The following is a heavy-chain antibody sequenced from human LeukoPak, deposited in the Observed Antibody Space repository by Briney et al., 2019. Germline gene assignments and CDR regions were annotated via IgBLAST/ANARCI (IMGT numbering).Heavy chain of an antibody. V-gene: IGHV3-23*01. CDR2: TSGSGGST. Sequence: PGGSLRLSCAASGFAFSSYGMSWVRQAPGEGLEWVSTTSGSGGSTDYSDSVTGRFTISRDNSKNTLYLQMNSLRADDTALYYCAKGGSFRAFDYWGQGTLVTVSS. J-gene: IGHJ4*02. CDR3: AKGGSFRAFDY. D-gene: IGHD6-13*01. CDR1: GFAFSSYG.